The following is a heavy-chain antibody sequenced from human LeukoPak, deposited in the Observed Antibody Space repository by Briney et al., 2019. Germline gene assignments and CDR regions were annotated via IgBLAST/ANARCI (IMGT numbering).Heavy chain of an antibody. Sequence: SETLSLTCTVSGGSITSSSYYWGWIRQPPGKGLEWIGSIYYSGSTYYNPSLKSRVTISVDTSKNQFSLKLSSVTAADTAVHYCARGHCFGGDCYFDYWGPGTLVTVSS. V-gene: IGHV4-39*01. CDR1: GGSITSSSYY. CDR2: IYYSGST. J-gene: IGHJ4*02. CDR3: ARGHCFGGDCYFDY. D-gene: IGHD2-21*02.